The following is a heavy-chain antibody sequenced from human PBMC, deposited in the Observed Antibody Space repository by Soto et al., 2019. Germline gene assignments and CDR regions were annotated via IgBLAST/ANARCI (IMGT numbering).Heavy chain of an antibody. Sequence: GGSLRLSCAASGFTLTTYGMHRVHQAPGKGLEWVAAMSYDGTKEYYADSVKGRFTISRDSSRNTLFLQLNSLRAEDTAVYYCAKEFGSTWIDHWGEGTLVTVSS. D-gene: IGHD6-13*01. CDR3: AKEFGSTWIDH. CDR2: MSYDGTKE. V-gene: IGHV3-30*18. CDR1: GFTLTTYG. J-gene: IGHJ4*02.